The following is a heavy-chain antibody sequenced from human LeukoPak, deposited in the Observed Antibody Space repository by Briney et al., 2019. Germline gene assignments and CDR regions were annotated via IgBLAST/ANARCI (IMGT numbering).Heavy chain of an antibody. V-gene: IGHV3-66*01. CDR3: TAGLYDTGGVDH. D-gene: IGHD3-22*01. CDR1: GFIFTNAW. Sequence: SGGSLRLSCTASGFIFTNAWMTWVRQATGKGLEWVGRDRGTKDYAAPVKDRFSISRDNSKNTLYLVMINLKTEDTAVYYCTAGLYDTGGVDHWGQGTLVTVSS. J-gene: IGHJ4*02. CDR2: DRGTK.